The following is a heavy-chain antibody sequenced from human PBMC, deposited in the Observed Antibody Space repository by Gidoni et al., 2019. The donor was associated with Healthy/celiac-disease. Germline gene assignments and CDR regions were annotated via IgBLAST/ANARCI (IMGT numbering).Heavy chain of an antibody. CDR2: INHSGST. Sequence: QVQLQQWGAGLLKPSETLSLTCAVYGGSFSGYYWSWIRQPPGKRLEWIGEINHSGSTNSNPSLKGRDTISVDTSKNQFSLKLSSVTAADTAVYYCARVRHGDSSRAGSYSYYGMDVWGQGTTVTVSS. CDR3: ARVRHGDSSRAGSYSYYGMDV. V-gene: IGHV4-34*01. D-gene: IGHD3-10*01. J-gene: IGHJ6*02. CDR1: GGSFSGYY.